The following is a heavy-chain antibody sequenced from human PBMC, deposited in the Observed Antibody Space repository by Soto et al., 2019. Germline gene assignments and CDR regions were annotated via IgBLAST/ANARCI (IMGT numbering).Heavy chain of an antibody. V-gene: IGHV1-3*01. CDR2: INAGNGNT. CDR3: ARDRVTGTTDY. D-gene: IGHD1-20*01. CDR1: GGTYSSYA. J-gene: IGHJ4*02. Sequence: GASVKVSCKASGGTYSSYAFSWVRQAPGQRLEWMGWINAGNGNTKYSQKFQGRVTITRDTSATTAYMELSSLRSEDTAVYYCARDRVTGTTDYWGQGTLVTVSS.